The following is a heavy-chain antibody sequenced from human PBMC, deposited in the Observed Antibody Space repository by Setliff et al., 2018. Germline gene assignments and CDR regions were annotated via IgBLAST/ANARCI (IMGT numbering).Heavy chain of an antibody. Sequence: WASVKVSCKASGYTFTSYGISWVRQAPGQGLEWMGWISAYNGNTNYAQKLQGRVTMTTDTSTSTAYMELRSLRSDDTAVYYCARDGMRYGLGAGPFDIWGQGTMVTVSS. CDR1: GYTFTSYG. J-gene: IGHJ3*02. CDR3: ARDGMRYGLGAGPFDI. D-gene: IGHD3-10*01. V-gene: IGHV1-18*01. CDR2: ISAYNGNT.